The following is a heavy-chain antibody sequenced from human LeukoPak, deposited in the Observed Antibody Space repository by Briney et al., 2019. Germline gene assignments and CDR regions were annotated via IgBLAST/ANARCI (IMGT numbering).Heavy chain of an antibody. D-gene: IGHD2-2*01. CDR3: AKVKAPDAIASYFDY. J-gene: IGHJ4*02. CDR2: ISGSGDNT. CDR1: GFTFSTYA. Sequence: GGSLRLSCAASGFTFSTYAMSWVRQAPGKGLEWVSSISGSGDNTYYADSAKGQFTLSRDNSKNTLDLQMNSLRAEDTAIYHCAKVKAPDAIASYFDYWGQGTLVTVSS. V-gene: IGHV3-23*01.